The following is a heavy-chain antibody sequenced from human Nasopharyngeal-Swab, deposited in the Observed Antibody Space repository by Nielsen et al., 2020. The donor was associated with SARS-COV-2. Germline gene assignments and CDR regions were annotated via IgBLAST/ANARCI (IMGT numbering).Heavy chain of an antibody. J-gene: IGHJ4*02. V-gene: IGHV3-20*04. D-gene: IGHD2-15*01. CDR1: GFTFDDYG. CDR2: INWNGGST. Sequence: GESLKISCAASGFTFDDYGMSWVRQAPGKGLEWVSGINWNGGSTGYADSVKGRFTISRDNAKNSLYLQMNSLRAEDTAVYYCARVAWDIVVVVAAGAPDYWGQGTLVTVSS. CDR3: ARVAWDIVVVVAAGAPDY.